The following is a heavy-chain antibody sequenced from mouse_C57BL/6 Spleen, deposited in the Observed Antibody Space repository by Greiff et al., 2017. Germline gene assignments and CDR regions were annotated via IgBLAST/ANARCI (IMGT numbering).Heavy chain of an antibody. CDR2: ISYDGSN. J-gene: IGHJ2*01. V-gene: IGHV3-6*01. Sequence: EVQLQESGPGLVKPSQSLSLTCSVTGYSITSGYYWNWIRQFPGNKLEWMGYISYDGSNNYNPSLKNRISITRDTSTNQFFLKLNSVTTEDTATYYRARAGPRRLFDYWGQGTTLTGSS. CDR1: GYSITSGYY. CDR3: ARAGPRRLFDY.